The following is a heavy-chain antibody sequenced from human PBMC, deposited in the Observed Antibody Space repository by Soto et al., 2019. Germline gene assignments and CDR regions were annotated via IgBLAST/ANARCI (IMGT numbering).Heavy chain of an antibody. D-gene: IGHD1-20*01. CDR3: AHRRPWSSNWNSGWFDP. J-gene: IGHJ5*02. V-gene: IGHV2-5*02. CDR1: GFSLSTSGVG. Sequence: QITLKESGPTLVKPTQTLTLTCTFSGFSLSTSGVGVGWIRQPPRKALEWLAVIYWDDDKRYSPSLNSRLTITKDTSKNQVVLTMTNMDPVDTATYFCAHRRPWSSNWNSGWFDPWGQGTLVTVSS. CDR2: IYWDDDK.